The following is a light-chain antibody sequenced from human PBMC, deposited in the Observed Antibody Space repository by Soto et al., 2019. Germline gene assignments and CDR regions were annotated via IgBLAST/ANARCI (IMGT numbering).Light chain of an antibody. CDR3: ISFRGGNAMV. V-gene: IGLV2-14*01. Sequence: QSALTQPASVSGSPGQSIAISCTGTSSDVGGYNYVSWYQQYPGKAPKLLIYEVTNRPSGISNRFSGSKSGNTASLTISALQAEDEADYYCISFRGGNAMVFGGGTKVTVL. J-gene: IGLJ3*02. CDR2: EVT. CDR1: SSDVGGYNY.